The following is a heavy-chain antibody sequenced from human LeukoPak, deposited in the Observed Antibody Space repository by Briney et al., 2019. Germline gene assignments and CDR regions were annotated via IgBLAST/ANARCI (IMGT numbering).Heavy chain of an antibody. CDR2: IFYSGST. CDR1: GGSISTSY. Sequence: SETLSLTCIVSGGSISTSYWSWIRQPPGKGLEWIGYIFYSGSTNYSPSLKSRVTISVDRAKNQFSLKLSSVTAADTAVYYCAKGPIAVPLDIWGQGTMVTVSS. D-gene: IGHD6-13*01. V-gene: IGHV4-59*01. J-gene: IGHJ3*02. CDR3: AKGPIAVPLDI.